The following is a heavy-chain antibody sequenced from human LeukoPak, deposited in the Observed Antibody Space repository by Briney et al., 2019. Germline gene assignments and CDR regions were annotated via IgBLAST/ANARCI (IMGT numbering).Heavy chain of an antibody. D-gene: IGHD2-2*01. CDR2: FDPEDGET. Sequence: ASVKVSCKVSGYTLTELSMHWVRQAPGGALEWMGSFDPEDGETVYAPKLQGRVTMTEDTSADTAYMELSSLRSEDTAVYYCTTCLNGAGQPVAIYYYGMDVWGQGTTVTVSS. J-gene: IGHJ6*02. CDR1: GYTLTELS. V-gene: IGHV1-24*01. CDR3: TTCLNGAGQPVAIYYYGMDV.